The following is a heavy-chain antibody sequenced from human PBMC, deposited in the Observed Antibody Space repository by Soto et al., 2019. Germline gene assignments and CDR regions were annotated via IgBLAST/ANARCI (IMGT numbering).Heavy chain of an antibody. CDR3: ARESHDILTGPPWVWYFDL. CDR2: IHDRGSI. V-gene: IGHV4-34*01. D-gene: IGHD3-9*01. J-gene: IGHJ2*01. Sequence: QVQLQQWGAGPLRPLETLSLTCGVSGGSFSGYYWAWIRQSPGKGLEWIGEIHDRGSINYNPSLNTRVSISVDTSKNHYSLNLRSVTAAATAVYYCARESHDILTGPPWVWYFDLWGRGTLVTVSS. CDR1: GGSFSGYY.